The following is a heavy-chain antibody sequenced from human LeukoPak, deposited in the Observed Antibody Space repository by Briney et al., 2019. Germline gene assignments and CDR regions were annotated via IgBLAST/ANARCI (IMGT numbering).Heavy chain of an antibody. V-gene: IGHV1-8*03. J-gene: IGHJ4*02. Sequence: ASVKVSCKASGYTFTSYDINWVRQATGQGLEWMGWMNPNTGNTGYAQKFQGRVTITRNTSISTAYMELSSLRSEDTAVYHCAILTGYEVLGVDYWGQGTLVTVSS. CDR3: AILTGYEVLGVDY. CDR2: MNPNTGNT. D-gene: IGHD3-9*01. CDR1: GYTFTSYD.